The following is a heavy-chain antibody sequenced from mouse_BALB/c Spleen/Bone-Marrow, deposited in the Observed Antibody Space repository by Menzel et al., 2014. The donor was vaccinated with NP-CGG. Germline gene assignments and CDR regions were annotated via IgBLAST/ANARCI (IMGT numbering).Heavy chain of an antibody. D-gene: IGHD2-1*01. V-gene: IGHV1-52*01. CDR3: AREGYYGNYDYAMDY. CDR1: GYTFTSYR. CDR2: IDPHDSET. Sequence: QVQLQQSGAELVRPGASVKLSCKASGYTFTSYRMNWVKQRPEQGLEWIGRIDPHDSETHYNQKFKDKAILTVDKSSSTAYMQLSSLTSEDSAVYCCAREGYYGNYDYAMDYWGQGTSVTVSS. J-gene: IGHJ4*01.